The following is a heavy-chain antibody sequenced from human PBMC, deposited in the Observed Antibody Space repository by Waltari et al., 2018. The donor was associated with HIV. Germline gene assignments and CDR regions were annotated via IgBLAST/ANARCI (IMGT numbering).Heavy chain of an antibody. J-gene: IGHJ3*02. CDR2: FGTAGDT. V-gene: IGHV3-13*01. Sequence: EVHLVESGGGLVQPGGSLRLSCAASGFPFSNYDMHCVRQATGKGLEWVSAFGTAGDTYYAGSVKGRFTISRENAKNSLYLQMNSLRAEDTAVYYCARGLRYDSSGYNYDDAFDIWGQGTMVTVSS. D-gene: IGHD3-22*01. CDR3: ARGLRYDSSGYNYDDAFDI. CDR1: GFPFSNYD.